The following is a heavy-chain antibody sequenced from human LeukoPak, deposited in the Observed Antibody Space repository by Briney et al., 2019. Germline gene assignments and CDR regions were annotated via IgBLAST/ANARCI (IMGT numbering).Heavy chain of an antibody. Sequence: ASVKVSCKASGYTFTSYGISWVRQAPGQGLEWMGWISVYNGNTNYAQKLQGRVTMTTDTSTSTVYVELRSLRSDDTAVYYCARGGEGISMVRGVIRGSYYYYGMDVWGQGTTVTVSS. CDR3: ARGGEGISMVRGVIRGSYYYYGMDV. CDR1: GYTFTSYG. D-gene: IGHD3-10*01. V-gene: IGHV1-18*01. CDR2: ISVYNGNT. J-gene: IGHJ6*02.